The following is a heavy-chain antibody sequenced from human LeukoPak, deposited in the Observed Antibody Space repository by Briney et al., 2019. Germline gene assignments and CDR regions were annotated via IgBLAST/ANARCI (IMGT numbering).Heavy chain of an antibody. CDR2: IKSDGITI. J-gene: IGHJ4*02. Sequence: GGSLRLSCAASGFTFSNYMMHWVRQAPGKGPVWVSRIKSDGITITYADSVKGRFTISRDNAKNTLYLQMNSLRAEDTAVYYCLRDLNWSLDQWGQGTLVTVSS. V-gene: IGHV3-74*01. D-gene: IGHD1-20*01. CDR3: LRDLNWSLDQ. CDR1: GFTFSNYM.